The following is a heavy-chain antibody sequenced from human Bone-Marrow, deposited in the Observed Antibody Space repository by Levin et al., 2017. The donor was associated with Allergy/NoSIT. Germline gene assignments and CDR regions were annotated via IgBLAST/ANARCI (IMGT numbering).Heavy chain of an antibody. D-gene: IGHD4/OR15-4a*01. CDR3: AKDLRTIDAFDI. J-gene: IGHJ3*02. Sequence: SCAASGFTFTNYAMSWVRQAPGKGLEWVSAITASGDGTYYADSVKGRFTISRDNSKNTLFLQMNSLRAEDTAIYYCAKDLRTIDAFDIWGQGTMVTVSS. V-gene: IGHV3-23*01. CDR2: ITASGDGT. CDR1: GFTFTNYA.